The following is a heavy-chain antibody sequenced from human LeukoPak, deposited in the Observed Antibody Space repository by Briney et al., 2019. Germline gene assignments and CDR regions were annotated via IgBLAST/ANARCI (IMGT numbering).Heavy chain of an antibody. J-gene: IGHJ4*02. Sequence: PGGSLRLSCEASGFTFSGYWMNWVRQAPGKGLEWVANIKQDGSEKNYVGSVKGRFTLSRDNAKNSLYLQMNSLRDEDTAVYYCAGGSGWLINYWGQGSLVTVSS. CDR3: AGGSGWLINY. CDR2: IKQDGSEK. CDR1: GFTFSGYW. V-gene: IGHV3-7*04. D-gene: IGHD6-19*01.